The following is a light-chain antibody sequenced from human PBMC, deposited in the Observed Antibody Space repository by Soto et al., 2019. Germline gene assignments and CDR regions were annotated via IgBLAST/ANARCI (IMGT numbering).Light chain of an antibody. CDR1: QSISSW. CDR2: DAS. V-gene: IGKV1-5*01. Sequence: GDRVTITCRASQSISSWLAWYQQKPGKAPKLLIYDASSLESGVPSRFSGSGSGTEFTLTISSLQPDDLATYYCQQYNSYWTFGQGTKV. CDR3: QQYNSYWT. J-gene: IGKJ1*01.